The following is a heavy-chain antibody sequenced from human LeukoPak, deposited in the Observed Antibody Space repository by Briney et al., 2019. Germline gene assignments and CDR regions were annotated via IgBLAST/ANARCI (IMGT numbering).Heavy chain of an antibody. Sequence: GGTLRLSCAASGFSFSYHGMNWVRQAPGKGLEWVSSIFPSGGEIHYADSVRGRFTISRDNSKSTLSLQMNSLRAEDTAIYYCATYRQVLLPFESWGQGTLVTVSS. CDR3: ATYRQVLLPFES. D-gene: IGHD2-8*02. J-gene: IGHJ4*02. CDR2: IFPSGGEI. V-gene: IGHV3-23*01. CDR1: GFSFSYHG.